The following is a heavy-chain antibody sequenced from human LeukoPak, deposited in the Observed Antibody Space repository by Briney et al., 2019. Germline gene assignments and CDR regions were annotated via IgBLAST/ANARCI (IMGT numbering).Heavy chain of an antibody. V-gene: IGHV4-59*01. CDR3: ARGSRDYGGNLVY. D-gene: IGHD4-23*01. J-gene: IGHJ4*02. CDR2: IYYSGST. CDR1: GGSISSYY. Sequence: PSETLSLTCTVSGGSISSYYWSWIRQPPGKGLEWIGYIYYSGSTNYNPSLKSRVTISVDTSKNQFSLKLSSVTAADTAVYHCARGSRDYGGNLVYWGQGTLVTVSS.